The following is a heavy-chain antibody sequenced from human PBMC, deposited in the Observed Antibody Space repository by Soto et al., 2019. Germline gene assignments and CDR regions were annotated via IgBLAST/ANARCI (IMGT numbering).Heavy chain of an antibody. V-gene: IGHV1-18*01. D-gene: IGHD2-2*01. CDR3: ARDNIRDCSSNSCAYTSGWYTFDD. CDR1: GYTFTSDG. CDR2: ISTYNGNT. Sequence: QGQLVQSGAEVKKPGASVKVSCKASGYTFTSDGRSWVRQAPGQGLEWMGWISTYNGNTNYGQKFQGRVTMTRDTSTTPAYMELRSLRSDDTAVYYCARDNIRDCSSNSCAYTSGWYTFDDCGQGTLVAVYS. J-gene: IGHJ4*02.